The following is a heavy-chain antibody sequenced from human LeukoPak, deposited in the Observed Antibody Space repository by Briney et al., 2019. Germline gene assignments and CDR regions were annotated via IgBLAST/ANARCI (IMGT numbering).Heavy chain of an antibody. CDR2: IYPGDSDT. V-gene: IGHV5-51*01. D-gene: IGHD1-1*01. CDR3: ARARYNWTGGFDY. CDR1: GYSFTSYW. J-gene: IGHJ4*02. Sequence: GESLKISCKGSGYSFTSYWIGWVRQMPGKGLEWMGIIYPGDSDTTYSPSFQGQVTISADKSISTAYVQWSSLKASDTAMYYCARARYNWTGGFDYWGQGTLVTVSA.